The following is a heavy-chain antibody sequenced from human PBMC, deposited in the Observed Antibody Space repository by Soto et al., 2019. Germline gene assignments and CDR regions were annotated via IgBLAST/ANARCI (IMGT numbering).Heavy chain of an antibody. Sequence: EVQLLESGGGLVQPGGSRRLSCSASGFTVSNYAMSWVRQAPGKWLEWISALPERGISTYYADTVKGRFTISRDNSKNTLYLQMNSLRAEDMAVYYCAKLTSGSYGPSYGMDVWGQGTTVTVSS. CDR2: LPERGIST. V-gene: IGHV3-23*01. J-gene: IGHJ6*02. CDR3: AKLTSGSYGPSYGMDV. CDR1: GFTVSNYA. D-gene: IGHD5-18*01.